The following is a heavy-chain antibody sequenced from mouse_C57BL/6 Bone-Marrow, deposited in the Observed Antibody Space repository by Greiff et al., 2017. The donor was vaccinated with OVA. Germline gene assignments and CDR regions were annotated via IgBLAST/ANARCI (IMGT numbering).Heavy chain of an antibody. CDR3: ARHEKGQRRLRAAWFAY. Sequence: QVQLQQSGAELVKPGASVKLSCKASGYTFTEYTIHWVKQRSGQGLEWIGWFYPGSGSIKYNEKFKDKATLTADKSSSTVYMELSRLTSEDSAVYFCARHEKGQRRLRAAWFAYWGQGTLVTVSA. D-gene: IGHD3-2*02. CDR2: FYPGSGSI. V-gene: IGHV1-62-2*01. J-gene: IGHJ3*01. CDR1: GYTFTEYT.